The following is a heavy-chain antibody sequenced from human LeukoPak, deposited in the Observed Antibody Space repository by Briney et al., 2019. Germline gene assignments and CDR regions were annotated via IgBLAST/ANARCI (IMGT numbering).Heavy chain of an antibody. CDR1: GFTFSSYA. CDR2: ISGSGGST. CDR3: AKVSSPNTCYYDSSGYLDY. D-gene: IGHD3-22*01. J-gene: IGHJ4*02. V-gene: IGHV3-23*01. Sequence: PGGSLRLSCAASGFTFSSYAMSWVRQAPGKGLEWVSAISGSGGSTYYADSVKGRFTISRDNSKNTLYLQMNSLRAEDTAVYYCAKVSSPNTCYYDSSGYLDYWGQGTLVTVSS.